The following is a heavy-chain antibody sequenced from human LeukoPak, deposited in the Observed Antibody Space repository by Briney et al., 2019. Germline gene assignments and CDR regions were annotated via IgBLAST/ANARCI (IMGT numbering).Heavy chain of an antibody. CDR3: TRSLTTGLREGYYFDY. J-gene: IGHJ4*02. V-gene: IGHV3-49*04. CDR2: IRSKAYGGTT. D-gene: IGHD4-17*01. CDR1: GFTFGDYA. Sequence: GSLRLSCTASGFTFGDYAMSWVRQAPGKGLEWVGFIRSKAYGGTTEYAASVKGRLTISRDDSKSIAYLQMNSLKTEDTAVYYCTRSLTTGLREGYYFDYWGQGTLVTVSS.